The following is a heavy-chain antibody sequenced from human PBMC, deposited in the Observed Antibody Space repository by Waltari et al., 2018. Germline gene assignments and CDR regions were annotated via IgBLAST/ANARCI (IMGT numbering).Heavy chain of an antibody. V-gene: IGHV3-23*01. D-gene: IGHD5-18*01. J-gene: IGHJ4*02. CDR3: AKGQLWLLYFDY. CDR2: ISGSGGST. Sequence: EVQLLESGGGLVQPGGSLRLSCAASGFTFSSYAMSGVRQAPGKGREWVSAISGSGGSTYYADSVKGRFTISRDNSKNTLYLQMNSLRAEDTAVYYCAKGQLWLLYFDYWGQGTLVTVSS. CDR1: GFTFSSYA.